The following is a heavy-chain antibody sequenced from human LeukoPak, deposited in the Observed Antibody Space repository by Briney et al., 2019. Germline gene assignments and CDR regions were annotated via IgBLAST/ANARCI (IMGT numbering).Heavy chain of an antibody. CDR1: GFTFSNYW. CDR2: IKRDGSER. Sequence: GGSLRLSCAASGFTFSNYWISWVRQAPGKGLEWVANIKRDGSERYYVDSVKGRFTISRDNAKNSLYLQMNSLRAEDTAVYYCARDGHTYYDILTGYYFFDYWGQGTLVTVSS. J-gene: IGHJ4*02. V-gene: IGHV3-7*01. D-gene: IGHD3-9*01. CDR3: ARDGHTYYDILTGYYFFDY.